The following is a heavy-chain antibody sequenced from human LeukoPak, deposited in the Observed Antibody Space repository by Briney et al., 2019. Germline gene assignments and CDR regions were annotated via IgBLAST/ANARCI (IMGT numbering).Heavy chain of an antibody. Sequence: GGSLRLSCAAPGFTFSSYSMNWVRQAPGKGLEWVSSISSSSSYIYYADSVKGRFTISRDNAKNSLYLQMNSLRAEDTAVYYCARDLTPCSSTSCYGWFDPWGQGTLVTVSS. D-gene: IGHD2-2*01. V-gene: IGHV3-21*01. J-gene: IGHJ5*02. CDR1: GFTFSSYS. CDR2: ISSSSSYI. CDR3: ARDLTPCSSTSCYGWFDP.